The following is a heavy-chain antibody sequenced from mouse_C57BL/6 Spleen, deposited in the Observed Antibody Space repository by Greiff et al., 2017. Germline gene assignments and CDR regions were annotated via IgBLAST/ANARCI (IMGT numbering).Heavy chain of an antibody. D-gene: IGHD1-1*01. CDR1: GFTFSSYG. CDR2: ISSGGSYT. Sequence: EVHLVESGGDLVKPGGSLKLSCAASGFTFSSYGMSWVRQTPDKRLEWVATISSGGSYTYYPDSVKGRFTISRDNAKNTLYLQMSSLKSEDTAMYYCARDYYGSSPAWCAYWGQGTLVTVSA. V-gene: IGHV5-6*01. CDR3: ARDYYGSSPAWCAY. J-gene: IGHJ3*01.